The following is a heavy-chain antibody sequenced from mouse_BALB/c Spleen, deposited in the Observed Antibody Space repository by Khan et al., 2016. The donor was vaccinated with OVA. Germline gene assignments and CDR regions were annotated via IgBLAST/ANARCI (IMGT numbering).Heavy chain of an antibody. CDR1: GYTFTSYY. V-gene: IGHV1S81*02. Sequence: VQLQQSGAELVKPGASVRLSCKASGYTFTSYYLYWVKQRPGQGLEWIGDINPSSGGANFNEKFTSKATLTVDKSSSTAYLQLNSLTSEDSAVYYGTRSGYGSLAYWGQGTLVTVSA. CDR2: INPSSGGA. J-gene: IGHJ3*01. D-gene: IGHD1-1*02. CDR3: TRSGYGSLAY.